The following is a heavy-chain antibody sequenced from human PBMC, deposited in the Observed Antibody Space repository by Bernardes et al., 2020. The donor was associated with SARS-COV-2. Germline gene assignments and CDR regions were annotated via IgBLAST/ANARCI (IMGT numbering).Heavy chain of an antibody. CDR1: RFTFSSYA. V-gene: IGHV3-30-3*01. CDR3: ARGWYCSSTSCYRGLDY. D-gene: IGHD2-2*01. Sequence: GGSLRLSCAASRFTFSSYAMHWVRQAPGKGLEWVAVISYDGSNKYYADSVKGRFTISRDNSKNTLSLQMNSLRAEDSAVYYCARGWYCSSTSCYRGLDYWGQGTLVTVSS. J-gene: IGHJ4*02. CDR2: ISYDGSNK.